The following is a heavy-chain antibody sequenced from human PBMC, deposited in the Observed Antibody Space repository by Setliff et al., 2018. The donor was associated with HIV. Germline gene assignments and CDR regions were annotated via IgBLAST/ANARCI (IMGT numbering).Heavy chain of an antibody. Sequence: ASVKVSCKAFGYSFTSYGISWVRQAPGQGFEWMGWISTYNGNINYAQKVQGRVTMTTDTSTNTVYMELRSLRSDDTAVYYCARDEQYQLLLDYWGPGTLVTVSS. D-gene: IGHD2-2*01. CDR2: ISTYNGNI. V-gene: IGHV1-18*01. CDR3: ARDEQYQLLLDY. J-gene: IGHJ4*02. CDR1: GYSFTSYG.